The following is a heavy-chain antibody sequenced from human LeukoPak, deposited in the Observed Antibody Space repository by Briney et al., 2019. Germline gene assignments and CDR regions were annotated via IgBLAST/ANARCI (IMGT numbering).Heavy chain of an antibody. D-gene: IGHD6-19*01. V-gene: IGHV1-18*01. CDR3: ARDVVRDSSGWYGGDFDY. CDR1: GYTFTSYG. Sequence: ASVKVSRKXSGYTFTSYGISWVRQAPGQGLEWMGWISAYNGNTNYAQKLQGRVTMTTDTSTSTAYMELRSLRSDDTAVCYCARDVVRDSSGWYGGDFDYWGQGTLVTVSS. CDR2: ISAYNGNT. J-gene: IGHJ4*02.